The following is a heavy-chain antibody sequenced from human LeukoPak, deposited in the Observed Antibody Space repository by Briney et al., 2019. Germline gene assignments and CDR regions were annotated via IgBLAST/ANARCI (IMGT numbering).Heavy chain of an antibody. CDR2: ISGSGGST. J-gene: IGHJ4*02. V-gene: IGHV3-23*01. CDR1: GFTFSSYA. CDR3: ATEEYYYDSSGYHQDY. Sequence: GGSLRLSCAAAGFTFSSYAMSWVRQAPGKGLEWVSAISGSGGSTYYADSVKGRFTISRDNSKNTLYLQMNSLRAEDTAVYYCATEEYYYDSSGYHQDYWGQGTLVTVSS. D-gene: IGHD3-22*01.